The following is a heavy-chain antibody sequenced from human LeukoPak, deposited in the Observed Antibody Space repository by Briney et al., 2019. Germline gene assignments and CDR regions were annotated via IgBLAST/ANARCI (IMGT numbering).Heavy chain of an antibody. Sequence: ASVKVSCKASGYTFTAYYLHWVRQAPGQGLGWMGWINPNSGGTNYAQKFQGRVTMTRGTSISTGYMELSRLKSDDTAMYYCAREKGYAFDFWGQGTLVTVSS. V-gene: IGHV1-2*02. J-gene: IGHJ4*02. CDR2: INPNSGGT. CDR3: AREKGYAFDF. CDR1: GYTFTAYY. D-gene: IGHD1-1*01.